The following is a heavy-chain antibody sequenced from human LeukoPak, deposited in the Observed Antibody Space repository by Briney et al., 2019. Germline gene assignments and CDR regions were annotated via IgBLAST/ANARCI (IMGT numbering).Heavy chain of an antibody. V-gene: IGHV3-21*01. CDR1: GFTLSSYS. D-gene: IGHD6-13*01. CDR3: ARGDSSSWYYHYYYYMDV. CDR2: ISSSSSYI. Sequence: PGGSLRLSCAASGFTLSSYSMNWVRQAPGKGLEWVSSISSSSSYIYYADSVKGRFTISRDNAKNSLYLQMNSLRAEDTAVYYCARGDSSSWYYHYYYYMDVWGKGTTVTVSS. J-gene: IGHJ6*03.